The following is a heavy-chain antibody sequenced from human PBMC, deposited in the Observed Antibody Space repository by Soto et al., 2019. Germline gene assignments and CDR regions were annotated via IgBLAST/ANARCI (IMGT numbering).Heavy chain of an antibody. J-gene: IGHJ4*02. D-gene: IGHD5-12*01. CDR3: TRGWLRDPWMY. CDR2: ISASSTYI. Sequence: AGGALRLSCAASGFIFSSYTMNWVRQAPGKGLEWVSSISASSTYIYYADSLKGRFTISRDNAYNSLYLQMNSLRAEDTAVYYCTRGWLRDPWMYWGQGTLVTAPQ. CDR1: GFIFSSYT. V-gene: IGHV3-21*01.